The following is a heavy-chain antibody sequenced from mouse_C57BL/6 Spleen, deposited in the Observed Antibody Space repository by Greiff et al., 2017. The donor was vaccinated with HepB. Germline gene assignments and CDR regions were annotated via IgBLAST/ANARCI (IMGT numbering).Heavy chain of an antibody. Sequence: DVKLQESGAELVRPGASVKLSCTASGFNIKDYYMHWVKQRPEQGLEWIGRIDPEDGDTEYAPKFQGKATMTADTSSNTAYLQLSSLTSEDTAVYYCTIYDGYYVYAMDYWGQGTSVTVSS. CDR3: TIYDGYYVYAMDY. D-gene: IGHD2-3*01. V-gene: IGHV14-1*01. J-gene: IGHJ4*01. CDR2: IDPEDGDT. CDR1: GFNIKDYY.